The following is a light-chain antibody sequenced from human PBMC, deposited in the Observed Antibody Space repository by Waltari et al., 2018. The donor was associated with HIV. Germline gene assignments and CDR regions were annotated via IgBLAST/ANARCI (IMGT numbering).Light chain of an antibody. V-gene: IGLV1-51*01. CDR3: GTWDSSLSAGV. CDR2: DNN. J-gene: IGLJ3*02. Sequence: QSVLTQPPSVSAAPGQKVTISCSGSSSNIGNNYVSWYRHLPGTAPKLLIYDNNKRPSGIPDRFSGSRSGTSATLGITGLQTGDEAADYCGTWDSSLSAGVFGGGTNLTVL. CDR1: SSNIGNNY.